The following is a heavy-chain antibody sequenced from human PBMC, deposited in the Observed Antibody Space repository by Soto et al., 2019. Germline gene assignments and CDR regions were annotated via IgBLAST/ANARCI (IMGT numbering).Heavy chain of an antibody. J-gene: IGHJ6*02. V-gene: IGHV3-48*03. Sequence: GPLRLSCAASGFTFSSYEMNWVRQAPGKGLEWVSYISSSGSTIYYADSVKGRFTISRDNAKNSLYLQMNSLRAEDTAVYYCARSELERRYGMDVWGQGTTVTVSS. CDR2: ISSSGSTI. CDR1: GFTFSSYE. D-gene: IGHD1-1*01. CDR3: ARSELERRYGMDV.